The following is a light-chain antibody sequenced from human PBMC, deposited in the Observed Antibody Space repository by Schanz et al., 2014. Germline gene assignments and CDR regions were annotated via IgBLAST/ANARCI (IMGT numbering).Light chain of an antibody. CDR2: DNN. CDR3: GTWDSSLSVAV. CDR1: SSNIGKNY. Sequence: QSVLTQPPSVSAAPGQKVTISCSGSSSNIGKNYVFWYQQVPGTAPKLLISDNNNRPSGIPDRFSGSKSGTSATLGITGLQAGDEADYYCGTWDSSLSVAVFGGGTKLTVL. J-gene: IGLJ2*01. V-gene: IGLV1-51*01.